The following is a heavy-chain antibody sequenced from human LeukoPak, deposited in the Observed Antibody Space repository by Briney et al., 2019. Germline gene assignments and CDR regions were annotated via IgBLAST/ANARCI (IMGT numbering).Heavy chain of an antibody. J-gene: IGHJ5*02. CDR3: AKDTSDYGDFYNWFDP. CDR1: GFTFDDYA. V-gene: IGHV3-9*01. D-gene: IGHD4-17*01. Sequence: GRSLRLSCAASGFTFDDYAMHRVRQAPGKGLEWVSGISWNSGSIGYADSVKGRFTISRDNAKNSLYLQMNSLRAEDTALYYCAKDTSDYGDFYNWFDPWGQGTLVTVSS. CDR2: ISWNSGSI.